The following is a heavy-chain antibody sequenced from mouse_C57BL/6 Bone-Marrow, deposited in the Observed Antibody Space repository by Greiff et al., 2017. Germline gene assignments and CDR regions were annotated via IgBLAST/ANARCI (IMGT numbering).Heavy chain of an antibody. CDR1: GYTFTDYE. D-gene: IGHD1-1*01. Sequence: VKLMESGAELVRPGASVTLSCKASGYTFTDYEMHWVKQTPVHGLEWIGAIDPETGGTAYNQKFKGKAILTADKSSSTAYMELRSLTSEDSAVYYCTEDYYGSSHFDYWGQGTTLTVSS. CDR2: IDPETGGT. V-gene: IGHV1-15*01. CDR3: TEDYYGSSHFDY. J-gene: IGHJ2*01.